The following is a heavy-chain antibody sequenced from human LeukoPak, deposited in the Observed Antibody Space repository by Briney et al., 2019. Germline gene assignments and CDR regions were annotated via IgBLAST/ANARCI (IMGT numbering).Heavy chain of an antibody. D-gene: IGHD5-24*01. Sequence: SETLSLTCTVSGGSISSGGYYWSWIRQHPGKGLEWIGYIYYSGSTYYNPSLKSRVTISVDTSKNQFSLKLSSVTAADTAVYYCARVRGYNGTVDYWGQGTLVTVSS. CDR2: IYYSGST. J-gene: IGHJ4*02. CDR3: ARVRGYNGTVDY. CDR1: GGSISSGGYY. V-gene: IGHV4-31*03.